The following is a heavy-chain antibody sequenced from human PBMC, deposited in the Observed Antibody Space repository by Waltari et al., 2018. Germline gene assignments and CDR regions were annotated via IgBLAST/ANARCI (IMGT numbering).Heavy chain of an antibody. J-gene: IGHJ4*02. CDR1: GFTFSNYW. D-gene: IGHD3-3*01. Sequence: EVQLVESGGGLVQPGWSLRLSCAASGFTFSNYWMTWVRQAPGKGLEWVANIKQDGSEIYYVDSVKGRFTISRDNAKNSLFLQMNSLRAEDTAIYYCASDGVSSEYWGQGTLVTVSS. CDR3: ASDGVSSEY. CDR2: IKQDGSEI. V-gene: IGHV3-7*01.